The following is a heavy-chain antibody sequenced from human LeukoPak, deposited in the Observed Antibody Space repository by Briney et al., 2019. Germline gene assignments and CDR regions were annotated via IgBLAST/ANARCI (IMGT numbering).Heavy chain of an antibody. CDR2: ISSSGSTI. CDR3: ARAPGYSYAN. V-gene: IGHV3-48*03. J-gene: IGHJ4*02. CDR1: GFTFSSYE. Sequence: GGTLRLSCAASGFTFSSYEMNWVRQAPGKGLEWVSYISSSGSTIYYADSVKGRFTISRDNAKNSLYLQMNSLRAEDTAVYYCARAPGYSYANWGQGTLVTVSS. D-gene: IGHD5-18*01.